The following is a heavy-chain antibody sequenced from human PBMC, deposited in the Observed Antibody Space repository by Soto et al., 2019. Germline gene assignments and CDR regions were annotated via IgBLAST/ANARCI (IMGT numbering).Heavy chain of an antibody. D-gene: IGHD2-15*01. CDR2: ISSSSSYI. CDR3: ARVRGEWGGSSRWRDY. CDR1: GFTFSSYS. V-gene: IGHV3-21*01. J-gene: IGHJ4*02. Sequence: EVQLVESGGGLVKPGGSLRLSCAASGFTFSSYSMNWVRQAPGKGLEWVSSISSSSSYIYYADSVKGRFTISRDNAKNSLYLQMNSLRAEDTAVYYCARVRGEWGGSSRWRDYWGQGTLVTVSS.